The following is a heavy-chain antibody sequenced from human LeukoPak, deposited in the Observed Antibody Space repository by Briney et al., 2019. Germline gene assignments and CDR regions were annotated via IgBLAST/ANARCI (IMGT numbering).Heavy chain of an antibody. CDR2: FSADNNNT. CDR1: GYTFSNYG. D-gene: IGHD3-3*01. J-gene: IGHJ4*02. CDR3: ARSGFLEWLEFDY. Sequence: GASVKVSCKASGYTFSNYGVTWVRQAPGQGLEWMGWFSADNNNTNYAQKIQGRVTMTTDTSTSTAYMELRSLRSDDTAVYYCARSGFLEWLEFDYWGQGTLVTVSS. V-gene: IGHV1-18*01.